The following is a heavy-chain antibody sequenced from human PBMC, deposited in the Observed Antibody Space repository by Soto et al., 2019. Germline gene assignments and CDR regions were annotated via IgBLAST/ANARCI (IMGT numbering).Heavy chain of an antibody. Sequence: QVQLVESGGGLVKPGGSLRISCAASGFTFSDSYMSWIRQAPGKGLEWVSYISSSDSIIYYSDSVKGRFIISRDNAKNSLYLQMNSLRAEDTAVYYCARDLGYYDSSGYFDYWGQGTLGTVSS. CDR2: ISSSDSII. CDR1: GFTFSDSY. J-gene: IGHJ4*02. CDR3: ARDLGYYDSSGYFDY. V-gene: IGHV3-11*01. D-gene: IGHD3-22*01.